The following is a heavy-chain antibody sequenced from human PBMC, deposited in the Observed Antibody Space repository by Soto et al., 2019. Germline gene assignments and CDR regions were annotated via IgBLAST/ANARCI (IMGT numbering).Heavy chain of an antibody. D-gene: IGHD3-22*01. CDR2: ISYSGTA. Sequence: QLLLQESGPGLVKPSQTLSLTCSVSGGSISSGGYYWSWIRQNPGKGLEGIGYISYSGTAYYNFSRESRLTISLDTSNNKFSLQLSSVTAADTAVYSCASVGAVMAVVISKSTLPGAFDFWGQGTVVTVSS. V-gene: IGHV4-31*03. CDR1: GGSISSGGYY. J-gene: IGHJ3*01. CDR3: ASVGAVMAVVISKSTLPGAFDF.